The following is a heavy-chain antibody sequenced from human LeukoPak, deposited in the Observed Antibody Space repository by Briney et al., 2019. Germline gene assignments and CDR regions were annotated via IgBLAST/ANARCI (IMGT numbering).Heavy chain of an antibody. V-gene: IGHV3-64D*06. J-gene: IGHJ4*02. CDR1: GFTFSSYA. CDR2: ISSNGGST. Sequence: GWSLRLSCSASGFTFSSYAMYWVRQAPGKGLEYVSAISSNGGSTYYADSVKGRFTISRDNSKNTLYLQMSSLRAEDTAVYYCVKVRYYYDSSGYYESFFDYWGQGTLVTVSS. CDR3: VKVRYYYDSSGYYESFFDY. D-gene: IGHD3-22*01.